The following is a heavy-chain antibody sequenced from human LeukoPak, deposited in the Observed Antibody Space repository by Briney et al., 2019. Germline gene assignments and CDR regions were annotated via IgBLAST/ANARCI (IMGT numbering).Heavy chain of an antibody. Sequence: SETLSLTCTVSGGSISSSSYYWGWIRQPPGKGLEWIGSIYYSGSTYYNPSLKSRVTISVDTSKNQFSLKLSSVTAADTAVYYCARLIRSRGDRRSDYWGQGTLVTVSS. D-gene: IGHD5-24*01. CDR3: ARLIRSRGDRRSDY. CDR1: GGSISSSSYY. CDR2: IYYSGST. J-gene: IGHJ4*02. V-gene: IGHV4-39*01.